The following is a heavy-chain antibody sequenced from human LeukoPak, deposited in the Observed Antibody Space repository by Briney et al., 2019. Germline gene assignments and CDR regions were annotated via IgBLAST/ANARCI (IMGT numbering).Heavy chain of an antibody. V-gene: IGHV3-48*03. CDR1: GFTFSSYE. J-gene: IGHJ4*02. D-gene: IGHD4-23*01. Sequence: GGSLRLSCAASGFTFSSYEMNWVRQAPGKGLEWVSHISSSGSTIYYTDSVKGRFTISRDNSKNLLYLQMNSLRAEDTAIYYCARTVARIGYWGQGTLVTVSA. CDR3: ARTVARIGY. CDR2: ISSSGSTI.